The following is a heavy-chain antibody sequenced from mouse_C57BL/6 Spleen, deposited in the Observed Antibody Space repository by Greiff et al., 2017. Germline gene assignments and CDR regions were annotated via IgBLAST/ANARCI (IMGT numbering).Heavy chain of an antibody. Sequence: QVQLKESGAELVRPGASVKMSCKASGYTFTSYNMHWVKQTPRQGLEWIGAIYPGNGDTSYNQKFKGKATLTVDKSSSTAYMQLSSLTSEDSAVYFCARRRGSRDYYAMDYWGQGTSVTVSS. CDR1: GYTFTSYN. CDR2: IYPGNGDT. CDR3: ARRRGSRDYYAMDY. J-gene: IGHJ4*01. V-gene: IGHV1-12*01. D-gene: IGHD1-1*01.